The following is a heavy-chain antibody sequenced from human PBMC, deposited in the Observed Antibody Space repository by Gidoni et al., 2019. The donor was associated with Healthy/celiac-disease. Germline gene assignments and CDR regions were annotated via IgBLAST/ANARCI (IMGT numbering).Heavy chain of an antibody. CDR1: GYTFTSDG. CDR2: ISAYNGNT. D-gene: IGHD6-13*01. V-gene: IGHV1-18*01. CDR3: AREGVAAAGDDASDI. J-gene: IGHJ3*02. Sequence: QVQLVQSGDEVKKPGASVKVSCKAYGYTFTSDGISWVRQAPGQGLEWMGWISAYNGNTNYAQNLQGRVTITTDTSTSTAYMELRSLRSDDTALYYCAREGVAAAGDDASDIWGQGTMVTVSS.